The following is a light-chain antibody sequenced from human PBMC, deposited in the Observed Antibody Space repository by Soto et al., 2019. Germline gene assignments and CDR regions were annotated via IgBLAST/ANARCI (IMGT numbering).Light chain of an antibody. CDR2: GLS. CDR1: QRITT. V-gene: IGKV3-15*01. J-gene: IGKJ4*01. CDR3: QQYNDWPFLT. Sequence: EIFITHSPSTLSLSPGXIXXXXXXASQRITTVAWYQQKPGQAPRLLIYGLSIRAPGVPARFSVSGSGTEFTVTISSLQSEDFAVYYCQQYNDWPFLTFGGGTKVDVK.